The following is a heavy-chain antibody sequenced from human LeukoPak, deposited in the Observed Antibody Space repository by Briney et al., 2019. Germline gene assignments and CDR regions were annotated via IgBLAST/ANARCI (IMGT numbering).Heavy chain of an antibody. CDR1: GGSISSYY. Sequence: PSETLSLTCTVSGGSISSYYWSWIRQPPGKGLEWIGYIYYSGSTNYNPSLKSRVTISVDTSKNQFSLKLSSVTAADTAVYYCARRISVAAAILNYFDYWGQGTLVTVSS. CDR2: IYYSGST. D-gene: IGHD2-15*01. CDR3: ARRISVAAAILNYFDY. J-gene: IGHJ4*02. V-gene: IGHV4-59*12.